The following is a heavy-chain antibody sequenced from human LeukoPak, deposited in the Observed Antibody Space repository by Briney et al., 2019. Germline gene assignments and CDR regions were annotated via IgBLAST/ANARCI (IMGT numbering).Heavy chain of an antibody. CDR1: GFTVSNYY. CDR3: AKGTPDYGDYNGSDYFDY. D-gene: IGHD4-17*01. CDR2: IHSGGTT. V-gene: IGHV3-53*01. Sequence: GGSLRLSCAASGFTVSNYYMSWVRQAPGKGLEWVSVIHSGGTTNYADSVKGRFTISRDSSKNTLDLQMNSLRAEDTAVYFCAKGTPDYGDYNGSDYFDYWGQGTLVTVSS. J-gene: IGHJ4*02.